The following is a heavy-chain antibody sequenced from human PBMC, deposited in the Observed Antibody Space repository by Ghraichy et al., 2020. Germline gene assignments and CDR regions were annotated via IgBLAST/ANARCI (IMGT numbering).Heavy chain of an antibody. V-gene: IGHV4-59*01. CDR3: ARSPLRITMVRGVIPYYFDY. J-gene: IGHJ4*02. Sequence: SQTLSLTCTVSGGSISSYYWSWIRQPPGQGLEWIGYIYYSGSTNYNPSLKSRVTISVDTSKNQFSLKLSSVTAADTAVYYCARSPLRITMVRGVIPYYFDYWGQGTLVTVSS. D-gene: IGHD3-10*01. CDR2: IYYSGST. CDR1: GGSISSYY.